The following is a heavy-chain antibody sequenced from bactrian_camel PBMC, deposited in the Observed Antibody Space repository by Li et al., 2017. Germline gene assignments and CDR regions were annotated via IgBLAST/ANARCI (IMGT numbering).Heavy chain of an antibody. CDR1: TYQHSGNC. J-gene: IGHJ4*01. CDR3: ATGDWETTTGASSK. CDR2: FYFGAGGSS. D-gene: IGHD2*01. Sequence: VQLVESGGGSVQTGESLTLSCAPTTYQHSGNCMGWFRQTPGKQRERVASFYFGAGGSSRYTDSVKGRFTISRDNAKNTLPLQMTNLNVEDTAVYYCATGDWETTTGASSKRGQGTQVTVS. V-gene: IGHV3S54*01.